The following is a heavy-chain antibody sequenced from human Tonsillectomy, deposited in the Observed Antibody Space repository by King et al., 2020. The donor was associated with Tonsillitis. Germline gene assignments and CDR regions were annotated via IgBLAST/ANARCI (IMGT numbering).Heavy chain of an antibody. D-gene: IGHD3-22*01. J-gene: IGHJ6*02. V-gene: IGHV1-69*05. CDR3: ARFFAVVIRVLDV. CDR2: IIPIFRTP. CDR1: GGTFSSNG. Sequence: QLVQSGAEVKKPGSSVKVSCKASGGTFSSNGFSWVRQAPGQGLEWMGGIIPIFRTPNYAKKFQGGVTITPDESTGTAYMELSILRSEDTAVYYCARFFAVVIRVLDVWGQGTTVTVSS.